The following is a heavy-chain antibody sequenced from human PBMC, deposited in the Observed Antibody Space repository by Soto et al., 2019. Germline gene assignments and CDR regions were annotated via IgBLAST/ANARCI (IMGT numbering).Heavy chain of an antibody. D-gene: IGHD2-2*01. CDR1: GFTVSRNY. V-gene: IGHV3-53*05. CDR2: SYSGGTT. J-gene: IGHJ3*02. CDR3: VEGTWAVPSASDAFDI. Sequence: PGGSLRLSCAASGFTVSRNYVSWVRQAPGKGLAWVSLSYSGGTTDYADSVKGRFTISRDNSKNTLYLQMSSLRTEDTAIYYCVEGTWAVPSASDAFDIWGQGTVVTVSS.